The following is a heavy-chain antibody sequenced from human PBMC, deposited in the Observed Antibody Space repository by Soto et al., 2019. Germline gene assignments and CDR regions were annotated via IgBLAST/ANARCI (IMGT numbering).Heavy chain of an antibody. CDR2: IYYSGST. J-gene: IGHJ6*02. D-gene: IGHD6-13*01. Sequence: SETLSLTCTVSGGSISSYYWSWIRQPPGKGLEWIGDIYYSGSTNYNPSLKRRVTISVDTSKNQFSLKLSSGTAADTAGYYCARGGPRIAAAGKDYYYDGMDVWGQGTTVTVSS. V-gene: IGHV4-59*01. CDR3: ARGGPRIAAAGKDYYYDGMDV. CDR1: GGSISSYY.